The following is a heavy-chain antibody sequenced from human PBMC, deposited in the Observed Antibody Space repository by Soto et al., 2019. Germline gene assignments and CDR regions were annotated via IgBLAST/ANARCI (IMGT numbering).Heavy chain of an antibody. CDR1: GGSISGYY. V-gene: IGHV4-34*01. Sequence: SETLSLTCAVYGGSISGYYWSWIRQPPGKGLEWIGEINHSGSTNYNPSLKSRVTTSVDTSKNQFSLKLSSVTAADTAVYYCASRHYYDSSGYLYYYYGMDVWGQGTTVTVS. J-gene: IGHJ6*02. CDR2: INHSGST. CDR3: ASRHYYDSSGYLYYYYGMDV. D-gene: IGHD3-22*01.